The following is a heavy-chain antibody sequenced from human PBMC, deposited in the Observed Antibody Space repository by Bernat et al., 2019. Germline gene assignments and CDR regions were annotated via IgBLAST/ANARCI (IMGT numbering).Heavy chain of an antibody. Sequence: LVQSGAEVKKPGASVKVSCKTSGYTFTSYHMHWVRQAPGQGLEWMAIINPTDGSTSFAQMFQDRLTMTRDTSTSTFYMELYNLRSDDTAVYYCARGSGSFQPIDYWGQGTLVTVSS. J-gene: IGHJ4*02. V-gene: IGHV1-46*03. CDR1: GYTFTSYH. CDR3: ARGSGSFQPIDY. D-gene: IGHD1-26*01. CDR2: INPTDGST.